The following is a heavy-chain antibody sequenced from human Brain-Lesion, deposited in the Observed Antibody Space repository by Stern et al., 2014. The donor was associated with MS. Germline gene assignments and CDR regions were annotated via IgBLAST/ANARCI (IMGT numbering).Heavy chain of an antibody. V-gene: IGHV3-30*18. CDR1: RFTYTRSD. J-gene: IGHJ4*02. CDR3: AKNPGGFTID. Sequence: ADAGGDLVHDVGPRGLACAAPRFTYTRSDFHWFCQVPGNGLAWEASISYAGSNKYYADSVKGRFTISRDNSKNTLFLQMNSLRTEDTAVYYCAKNPGGFTIDWGQGTLVTVSS. CDR2: ISYAGSNK. D-gene: IGHD3-3*01.